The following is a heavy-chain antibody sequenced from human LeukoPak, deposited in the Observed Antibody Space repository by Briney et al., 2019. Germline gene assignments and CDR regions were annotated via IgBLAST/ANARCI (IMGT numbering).Heavy chain of an antibody. CDR1: RFTFSDYG. CDR3: ASTSYYYDSSGYDGDY. V-gene: IGHV3-30*03. J-gene: IGHJ4*02. D-gene: IGHD3-22*01. Sequence: GGSLRLSCAASRFTFSDYGMHWVRQPPGKGLEWVAVISYDGSNEYYADSVKGRFTISRDNAKNSLYLQMNSLRAEDTAVYYCASTSYYYDSSGYDGDYWGQGTLVTVSS. CDR2: ISYDGSNE.